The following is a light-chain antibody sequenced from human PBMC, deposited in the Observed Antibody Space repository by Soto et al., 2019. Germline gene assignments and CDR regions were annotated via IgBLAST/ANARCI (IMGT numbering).Light chain of an antibody. CDR2: SAS. CDR1: QSISSY. V-gene: IGKV1-9*01. J-gene: IGKJ3*01. Sequence: DIQMTQSPSSLSASVIDIVTITFLASQSISSYLNWYQQKPGKAPRLLIDSASTLQGGVPSRFSGRRSGTEFTLTISGLQPEDVATYYCQKFNNYPLSFGPGTKVDIK. CDR3: QKFNNYPLS.